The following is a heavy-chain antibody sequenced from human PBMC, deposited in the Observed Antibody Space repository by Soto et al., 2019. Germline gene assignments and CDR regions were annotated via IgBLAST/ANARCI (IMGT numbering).Heavy chain of an antibody. CDR2: IKQDGSER. D-gene: IGHD3-10*01. J-gene: IGHJ4*02. CDR3: ARAGSENDY. Sequence: EVQLVESGGSLVQPGGSLRLSCAASGFTFSNYWMSWVRQAPGKGLEWVANIKQDGSERNYVDSVKGRFTISRDNAKNSLYLQLNILRAEDTAVYYCARAGSENDYWGQGTLVTVSS. CDR1: GFTFSNYW. V-gene: IGHV3-7*05.